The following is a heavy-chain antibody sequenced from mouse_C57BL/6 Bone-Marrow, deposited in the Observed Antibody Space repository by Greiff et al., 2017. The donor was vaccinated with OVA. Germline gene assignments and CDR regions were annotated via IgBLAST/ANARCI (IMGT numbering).Heavy chain of an antibody. D-gene: IGHD1-1*01. V-gene: IGHV1-81*01. J-gene: IGHJ2*01. Sequence: VMLVESGAELARPGASVKLSCKASGYTFTSYGISWVKQRTGQGLEWIGEIYPRSGNTYYNEKFKGKATLTADKSSSTAYMELRSLTSEDSAVYFCARGLRYRLVLFDYWGQGTTLTVSS. CDR1: GYTFTSYG. CDR2: IYPRSGNT. CDR3: ARGLRYRLVLFDY.